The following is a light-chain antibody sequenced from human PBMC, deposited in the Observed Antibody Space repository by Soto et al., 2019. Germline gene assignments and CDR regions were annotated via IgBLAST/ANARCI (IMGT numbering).Light chain of an antibody. CDR2: DAS. J-gene: IGKJ5*01. CDR1: QDISNY. V-gene: IGKV1-33*01. Sequence: DIQMTQSPSSLSASVGDRVTITCQASQDISNYLNWYQQKAGKAPKLLIYDASNLETGVPLSFSGCRSGTDFTFSISSLQPEDIATYYCQQYDNLPITFGQGTRLEIK. CDR3: QQYDNLPIT.